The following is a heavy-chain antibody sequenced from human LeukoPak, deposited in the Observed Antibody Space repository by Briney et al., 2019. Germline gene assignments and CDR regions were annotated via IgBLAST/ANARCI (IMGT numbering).Heavy chain of an antibody. CDR1: GYSISSGYY. CDR3: ARSHPSDITGTTEFDY. J-gene: IGHJ4*02. D-gene: IGHD1-7*01. Sequence: SETLSLTCTVSGYSISSGYYWGWIRQPPGKGLEWIGSIYHSGSTYCNPSLKSRVTISVDTSKNQFSLKLSSVTAADTAVYYCARSHPSDITGTTEFDYWGQGTLVTVSS. V-gene: IGHV4-38-2*02. CDR2: IYHSGST.